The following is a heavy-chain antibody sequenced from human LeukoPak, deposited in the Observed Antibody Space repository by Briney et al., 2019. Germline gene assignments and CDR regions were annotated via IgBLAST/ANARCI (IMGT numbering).Heavy chain of an antibody. V-gene: IGHV1-2*06. Sequence: GASVKVSCKASGYTFTGYYMHWVRQAPGQGLEWMGRINPNSGGTNYAQKFQGRVTMTRDTSISTAYMELSRLRPDDTAVYYCARGSGYSYGPGGWFDPWGQGTLVTVSS. D-gene: IGHD5-18*01. CDR2: INPNSGGT. CDR3: ARGSGYSYGPGGWFDP. J-gene: IGHJ5*02. CDR1: GYTFTGYY.